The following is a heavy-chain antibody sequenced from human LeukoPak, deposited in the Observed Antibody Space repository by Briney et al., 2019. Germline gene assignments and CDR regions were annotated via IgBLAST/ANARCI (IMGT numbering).Heavy chain of an antibody. J-gene: IGHJ4*02. CDR3: AREGPRGNSQFDY. CDR1: GFTFSNYG. Sequence: GGSLRLSCAASGFTFSNYGIHWVRQAPGKGLEWVAVISYDGNNKYYTDSVKGRLTISRDNSKDTLFLQMNSLRAEDTAVYYCAREGPRGNSQFDYWGQGTLVTVSS. V-gene: IGHV3-30*03. D-gene: IGHD2/OR15-2a*01. CDR2: ISYDGNNK.